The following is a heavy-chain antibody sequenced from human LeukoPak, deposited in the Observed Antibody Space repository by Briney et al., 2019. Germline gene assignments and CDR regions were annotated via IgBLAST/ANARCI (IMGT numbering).Heavy chain of an antibody. CDR2: IIPILGIA. CDR1: GGTFSSYA. V-gene: IGHV1-69*04. J-gene: IGHJ6*02. CDR3: ARTSEDIPDYYYYGMDV. Sequence: SVKVSCKASGGTFSSYAISWVRQAPGQGLEWMGRIIPILGIANYAQKFQGRVTITADKSTSTAYMELSSLRSEDTAVYYCARTSEDIPDYYYYGMDVWGQGTTVTVSS. D-gene: IGHD2-15*01.